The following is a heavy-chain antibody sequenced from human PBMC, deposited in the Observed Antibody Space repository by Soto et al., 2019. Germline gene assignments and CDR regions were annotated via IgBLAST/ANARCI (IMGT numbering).Heavy chain of an antibody. J-gene: IGHJ4*02. D-gene: IGHD5-12*01. CDR1: GFTFSSYA. Sequence: GESLKISCAASGFTFSSYAMSWVRQAPGKGLEWVSAISGSGGSTYYADSVKGRFTISRDNSKNTLYLQMNSLRAEDTAVYYCAKAGEMATIFPPDFDYWGQGTLVTVSS. CDR2: ISGSGGST. V-gene: IGHV3-23*01. CDR3: AKAGEMATIFPPDFDY.